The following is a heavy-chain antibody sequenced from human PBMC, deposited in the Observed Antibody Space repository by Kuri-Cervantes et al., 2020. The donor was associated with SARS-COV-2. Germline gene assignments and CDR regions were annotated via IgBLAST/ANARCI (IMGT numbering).Heavy chain of an antibody. Sequence: GGSLRLSCAASGFTFSAYAMSWVRQAPGKGLEWVAKIKEDGSGQYYVDSVKGRFTISRDNAKNTLYLQMNSLRAEDTAVYYCARRYTDVLGFLEWPGKTQYYYYIDVWGKGTTVTVSS. J-gene: IGHJ6*03. CDR2: IKEDGSGQ. D-gene: IGHD3-3*01. CDR3: ARRYTDVLGFLEWPGKTQYYYYIDV. CDR1: GFTFSAYA. V-gene: IGHV3-7*03.